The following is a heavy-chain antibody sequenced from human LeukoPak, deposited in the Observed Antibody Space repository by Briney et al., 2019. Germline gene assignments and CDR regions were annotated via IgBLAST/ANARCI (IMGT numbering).Heavy chain of an antibody. V-gene: IGHV1-2*02. J-gene: IGHJ6*03. CDR2: INPNSGGT. Sequence: ASVKVSCKASGYTFTGYYMHWVRRAPGQGLEWMGWINPNSGGTNYAQKFQGRVTMTRDTSISTAYMELSRLRSDDTAVYYCARGGYSSSWYSLGYYYYYMDVWGKGTTVTISS. CDR1: GYTFTGYY. CDR3: ARGGYSSSWYSLGYYYYYMDV. D-gene: IGHD6-13*01.